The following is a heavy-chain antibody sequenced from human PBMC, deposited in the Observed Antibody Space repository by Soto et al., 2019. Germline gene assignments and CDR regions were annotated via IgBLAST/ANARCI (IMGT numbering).Heavy chain of an antibody. CDR2: ISGSGFKK. D-gene: IGHD1-26*01. V-gene: IGHV3-23*01. CDR3: AKNQGVELVPLATVDWFDP. Sequence: LRLSCAASGFIFENFGMSWVRQAPGKGPEWISSISGSGFKKYYADSVEGRFTISRDNSKSTVYLELNNLSAEDTAVYHCAKNQGVELVPLATVDWFDPWGQGSVVTVSS. CDR1: GFIFENFG. J-gene: IGHJ5*02.